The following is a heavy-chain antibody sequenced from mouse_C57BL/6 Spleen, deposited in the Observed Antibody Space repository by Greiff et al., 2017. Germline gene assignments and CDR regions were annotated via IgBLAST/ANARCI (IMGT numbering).Heavy chain of an antibody. J-gene: IGHJ2*01. Sequence: EVKLLESGPELVKPGASVKISCKASGYSFTGYYMHWVKQSHGNVLDWIGYIYPYNGVSSYNQNFKGKGTLTVDKSASTAYMELRSLTSEDSAVYYCALLGPYYFDYWGQGTTLTVSS. V-gene: IGHV1-31*01. CDR2: IYPYNGVS. CDR3: ALLGPYYFDY. D-gene: IGHD4-1*01. CDR1: GYSFTGYY.